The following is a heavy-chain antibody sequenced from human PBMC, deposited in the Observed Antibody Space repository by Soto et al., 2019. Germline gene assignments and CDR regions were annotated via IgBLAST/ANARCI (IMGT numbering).Heavy chain of an antibody. D-gene: IGHD3-10*01. CDR1: GYTFSNYD. CDR2: VNPINGDT. J-gene: IGHJ4*02. V-gene: IGHV1-8*01. Sequence: QVQLVQSGAELKKPGASVKVSCKASGYTFSNYDMNWVRQSTGQGPEWIGWVNPINGDTGYAHKFQGRVTLNTDISTTTAYMELTSLRSEDTAIYYCAKVSRKGSAIDFDYWGQGTLITVSS. CDR3: AKVSRKGSAIDFDY.